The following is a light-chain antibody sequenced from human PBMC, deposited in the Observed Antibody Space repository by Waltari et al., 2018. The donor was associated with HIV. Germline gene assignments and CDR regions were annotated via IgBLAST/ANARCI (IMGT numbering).Light chain of an antibody. CDR3: QQYGSSPLT. V-gene: IGKV3-20*01. CDR2: AAF. J-gene: IGKJ4*01. Sequence: EIVLTQSPGTLSLSPGERATLSCRASQSVSSSYLAWYQQKPGQAPRLLIYAAFSRATDIPDRFSCSGSGTDFTLTISRLEPEDFAVYYCQQYGSSPLTFGGGTKVEI. CDR1: QSVSSSY.